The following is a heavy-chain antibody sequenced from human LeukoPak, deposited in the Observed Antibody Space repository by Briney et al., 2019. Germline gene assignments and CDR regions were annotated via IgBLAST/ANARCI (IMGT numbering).Heavy chain of an antibody. CDR1: GFTFSSYS. V-gene: IGHV3-21*01. CDR3: GKALANSNGVGDY. D-gene: IGHD2-8*01. CDR2: ISSSSSYI. Sequence: GGSLRLSRAASGFTFSSYSMNWVRQAPGKGLEWVSSISSSSSYIYYADSVKGRFTISRDNAKNSLYLQMNSLRAEDTAVYYCGKALANSNGVGDYWGQGTQVTVSS. J-gene: IGHJ4*02.